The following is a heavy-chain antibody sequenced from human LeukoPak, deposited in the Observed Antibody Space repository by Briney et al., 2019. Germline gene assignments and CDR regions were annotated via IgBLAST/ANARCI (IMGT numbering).Heavy chain of an antibody. Sequence: GRSLRLSCAASGFTFSSYGMHWVRQAPGKGLEWVAIIPYDGSNKYYADSVKGRFTISRDNSKNTLYLQMNSLRAEDTAVYYCAKVSSSSKGGMYYYYMDVWGKGTTVTVSS. CDR3: AKVSSSSKGGMYYYYMDV. J-gene: IGHJ6*03. CDR2: IPYDGSNK. D-gene: IGHD6-6*01. CDR1: GFTFSSYG. V-gene: IGHV3-30*18.